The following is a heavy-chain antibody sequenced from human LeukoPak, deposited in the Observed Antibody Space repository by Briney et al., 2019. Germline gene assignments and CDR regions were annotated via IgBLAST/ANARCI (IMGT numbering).Heavy chain of an antibody. D-gene: IGHD2-15*01. V-gene: IGHV1-18*01. CDR1: GYTFTSYG. CDR2: ISAYDGNT. J-gene: IGHJ5*02. CDR3: ARHCSGGSCQFRFDP. Sequence: GASVKVSCKASGYTFTSYGISWVRQAPGQGLEWMGWISAYDGNTNYAQKLQGRVTMTTDTSTSTAYMELRSLRSDDTAVYYCARHCSGGSCQFRFDPWGQGTLATVSS.